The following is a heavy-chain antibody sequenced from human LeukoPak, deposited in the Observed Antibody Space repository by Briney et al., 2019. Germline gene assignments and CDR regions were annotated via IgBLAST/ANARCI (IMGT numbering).Heavy chain of an antibody. CDR2: IVVGSGNT. Sequence: ASVKVSCKASGFTFTSSAMQWVRQARGQRLEWIGWIVVGSGNTNYAQKFQERVTITRDMSTSTAYMELSSLRSEDTAVCYCAATLAYGFWSGYLALGRYWGQGTLVTVSS. D-gene: IGHD3-3*01. CDR3: AATLAYGFWSGYLALGRY. V-gene: IGHV1-58*02. J-gene: IGHJ4*02. CDR1: GFTFTSSA.